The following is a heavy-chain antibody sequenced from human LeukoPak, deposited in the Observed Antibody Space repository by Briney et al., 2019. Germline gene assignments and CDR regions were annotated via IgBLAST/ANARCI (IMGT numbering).Heavy chain of an antibody. CDR3: ARTTQIDETAFDI. D-gene: IGHD1-1*01. V-gene: IGHV4-59*01. Sequence: PSETLSLTCTVSGGAISGYYWSWIRQPPGKGLEWIGYIFYSGTTNYTPSLKSRVTISVDTSKKRFSLKLSSVTAADTAVYSCARTTQIDETAFDIWGQGTMVTVSS. CDR2: IFYSGTT. J-gene: IGHJ3*02. CDR1: GGAISGYY.